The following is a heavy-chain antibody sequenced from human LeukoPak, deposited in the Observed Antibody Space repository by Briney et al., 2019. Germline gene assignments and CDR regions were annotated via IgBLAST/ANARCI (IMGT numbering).Heavy chain of an antibody. V-gene: IGHV3-21*01. D-gene: IGHD2-15*01. CDR1: GFTFSSYT. CDR2: ISSSSIYI. Sequence: GGSLRLSCAASGFTFSSYTMNWVRQAPGKGLEWVSSISSSSIYIYYADSLKGRFTISRDNAKNSIYLRMNSLRAEDTAVYYCARRYCSGGSCYDWFDSWGQGTLVTVSS. J-gene: IGHJ5*01. CDR3: ARRYCSGGSCYDWFDS.